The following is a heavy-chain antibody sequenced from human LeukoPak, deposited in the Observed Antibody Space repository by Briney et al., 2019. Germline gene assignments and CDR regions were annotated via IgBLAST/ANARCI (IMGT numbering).Heavy chain of an antibody. J-gene: IGHJ4*02. V-gene: IGHV3-30*07. CDR3: ARDRTPNWSAYSNPTFHY. CDR1: GFTFRTYA. Sequence: GSLRLSCSASGFTFRTYAIHWVRQAPGQGLKWVAVISYDGTNKNYADSVKGRFTISRDNSKNTLYLQLNSLRAEDTAVYYCARDRTPNWSAYSNPTFHYWGQGTLVTASS. CDR2: ISYDGTNK. D-gene: IGHD4-11*01.